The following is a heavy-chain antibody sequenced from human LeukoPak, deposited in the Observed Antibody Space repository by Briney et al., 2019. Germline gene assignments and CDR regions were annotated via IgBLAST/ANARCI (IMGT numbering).Heavy chain of an antibody. D-gene: IGHD2-2*02. J-gene: IGHJ3*02. V-gene: IGHV3-11*04. CDR3: ARGEKIVVVPTAIGLAFDI. CDR2: ISSSGSTI. Sequence: GGSLRLSCAASGFTFSDYYMSWIRRAPGKGLEWVSYISSSGSTIYYADSVKGRFTISRDNAKNSLYLQMNSLRAEDTAVYYCARGEKIVVVPTAIGLAFDIWGQGTMVTVSS. CDR1: GFTFSDYY.